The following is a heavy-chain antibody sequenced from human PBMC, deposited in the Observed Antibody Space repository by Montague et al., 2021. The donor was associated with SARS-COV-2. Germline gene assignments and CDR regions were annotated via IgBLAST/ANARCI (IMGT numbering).Heavy chain of an antibody. D-gene: IGHD1-26*01. Sequence: SLRLSCAASGFIFSSYSMNWVRQAPGKGLEWVSSISSSSSYIYYADSVKGRFTISRDNAKNSLYLQMNSLRAEDTAVYYCARDRGGSYPLDYWGQGTLVTVSS. CDR2: ISSSSSYI. V-gene: IGHV3-21*01. CDR3: ARDRGGSYPLDY. J-gene: IGHJ4*02. CDR1: GFIFSSYS.